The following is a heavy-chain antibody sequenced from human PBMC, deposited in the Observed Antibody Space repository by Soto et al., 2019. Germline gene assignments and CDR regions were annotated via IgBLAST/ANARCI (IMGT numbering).Heavy chain of an antibody. Sequence: SVKVSCKASGGTFSSYAISWVRQAPGQGLEWMGGIIPIFGTANYAQKFQGRVTITADESTSTAYMELSSLRSEDTAVYYCARDKGRVIFGVVERNWLDPWGQGTLVTVSS. CDR2: IIPIFGTA. CDR1: GGTFSSYA. CDR3: ARDKGRVIFGVVERNWLDP. J-gene: IGHJ5*02. D-gene: IGHD3-3*01. V-gene: IGHV1-69*13.